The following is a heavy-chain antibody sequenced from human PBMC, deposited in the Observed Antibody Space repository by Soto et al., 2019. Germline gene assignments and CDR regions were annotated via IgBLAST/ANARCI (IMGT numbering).Heavy chain of an antibody. D-gene: IGHD6-19*01. J-gene: IGHJ4*02. CDR3: ARGRRDSVWYYDY. Sequence: VQLVASGGGLVKPGGSLRLSCAASGFTFSDYYMSWIRQAPGKGLKWVSYISSSGTTIYYADSVKGRFTISRDNAKNLLYLQMNSLRAEDTAVYYCARGRRDSVWYYDYWGQGTLVTVSS. CDR2: ISSSGTTI. CDR1: GFTFSDYY. V-gene: IGHV3-11*01.